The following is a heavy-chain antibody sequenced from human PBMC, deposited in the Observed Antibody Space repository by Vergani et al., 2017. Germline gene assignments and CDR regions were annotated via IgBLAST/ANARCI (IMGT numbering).Heavy chain of an antibody. J-gene: IGHJ6*02. Sequence: QVQLVESGGGVVQPGRSLRLSCAASGFTFSSYGMHWVRQAPGKGLEWVAVISYDGSNKYYADSVKGRFTIARDDSKNTAYLQMNSLKTEDTAVYYCTRLVGMDVWGQGTTVTVSS. CDR2: ISYDGSNK. CDR1: GFTFSSYG. V-gene: IGHV3-30*03. CDR3: TRLVGMDV. D-gene: IGHD2-8*02.